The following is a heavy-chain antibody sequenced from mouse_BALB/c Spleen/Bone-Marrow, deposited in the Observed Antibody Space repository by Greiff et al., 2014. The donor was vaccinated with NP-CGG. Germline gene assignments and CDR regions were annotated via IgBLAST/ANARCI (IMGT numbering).Heavy chain of an antibody. J-gene: IGHJ3*01. CDR1: GYTFTSYV. CDR2: INPYNDGT. V-gene: IGHV1-14*01. CDR3: ARSGRYDGFAY. D-gene: IGHD2-14*01. Sequence: VQLKQSGPELVKPGASVKMSCKASGYTFTSYVMHWVKQKPGQGLEWIGYINPYNDGTKYNEKFKGKATLTSDKSSSTAYMELSSLTPEDSAVYYCARSGRYDGFAYWGQGTLVTVSA.